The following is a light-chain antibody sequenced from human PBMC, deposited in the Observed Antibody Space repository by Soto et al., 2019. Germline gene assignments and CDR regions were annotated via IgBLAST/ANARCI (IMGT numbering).Light chain of an antibody. Sequence: EIVMTQSPATLSVSPGERVTLSCRASQSISSNLAWYQQKPGQAPSLLMYGTSTRATAIPARFSGSGSGKEFTLTISSLQSEDFAVYYCQQYNTWSSITFGQGTKVEIK. J-gene: IGKJ1*01. CDR1: QSISSN. V-gene: IGKV3-15*01. CDR2: GTS. CDR3: QQYNTWSSIT.